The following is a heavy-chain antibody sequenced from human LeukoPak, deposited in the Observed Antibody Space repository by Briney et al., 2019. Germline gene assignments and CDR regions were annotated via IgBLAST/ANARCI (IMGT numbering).Heavy chain of an antibody. D-gene: IGHD1-1*01. Sequence: PSQTLSLTCTLSGGPISSYSWSWIRQRPPQGLQWIAYLYYSGSTNYSPSLKSRVTISVDTSKNQFSLKVSSVTAADTAVYYCARHGLEPTSFYYYMDVWGKGTTVTVSS. CDR2: LYYSGST. CDR1: GGPISSYS. V-gene: IGHV4-59*08. CDR3: ARHGLEPTSFYYYMDV. J-gene: IGHJ6*03.